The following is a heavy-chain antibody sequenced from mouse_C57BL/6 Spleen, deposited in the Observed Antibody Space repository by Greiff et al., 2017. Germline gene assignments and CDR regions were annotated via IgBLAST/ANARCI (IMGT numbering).Heavy chain of an antibody. J-gene: IGHJ4*01. CDR3: ARGDYYGSSPYAMDY. CDR2: IYPRDGST. CDR1: GYTFTSYD. Sequence: VHLVESGPELVKPGASVKLSCKASGYTFTSYDINWVKQRPGQGLEWIGWIYPRDGSTKYNKKFKGKATLTVDTSASTAYMELHSLTSEDSAVYFCARGDYYGSSPYAMDYWGQGTSVTVSS. D-gene: IGHD1-1*01. V-gene: IGHV1-85*01.